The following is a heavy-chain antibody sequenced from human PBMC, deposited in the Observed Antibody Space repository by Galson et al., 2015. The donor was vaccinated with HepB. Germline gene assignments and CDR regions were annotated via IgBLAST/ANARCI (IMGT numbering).Heavy chain of an antibody. V-gene: IGHV1-24*01. D-gene: IGHD3-3*01. J-gene: IGHJ4*02. CDR3: ATADLWNGYFDY. CDR2: SDPESGER. Sequence: SVKVSCKVSGYTLTEISMYWLRRVPGKGLEFMGGSDPESGERMYGQTFQGRVTLTEDTTTDTAYMELRSLRSEDTALYYCATADLWNGYFDYWGQGTLVTVSS. CDR1: GYTLTEIS.